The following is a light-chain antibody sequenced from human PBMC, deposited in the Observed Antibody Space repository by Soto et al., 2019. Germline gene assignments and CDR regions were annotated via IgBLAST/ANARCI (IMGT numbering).Light chain of an antibody. V-gene: IGKV1-39*01. J-gene: IGKJ4*01. CDR2: AAS. Sequence: DVQMTQSPSSLSASVGDRVTISCRASQNIGTHLTWYQHKPGRAPKLLIYAASTLQSEVPSRFSGSGSGTEFTLTISGRQPEDFATYSCQQSHSAHRTFGGGTKVEIK. CDR3: QQSHSAHRT. CDR1: QNIGTH.